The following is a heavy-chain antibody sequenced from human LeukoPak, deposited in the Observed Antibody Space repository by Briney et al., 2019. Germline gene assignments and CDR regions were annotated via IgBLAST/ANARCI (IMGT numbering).Heavy chain of an antibody. D-gene: IGHD3-22*01. V-gene: IGHV3-66*01. CDR3: ARAFSEYYYDSSGPGAFDI. CDR1: GFTVSSNY. CDR2: IYGGGST. Sequence: PGGSLRLSCAASGFTVSSNYMSWVRQAPGKGLEWVSVIYGGGSTYYADSVKGRFTISRDNSKNTLYLQMNSLRAEDTAVYYCARAFSEYYYDSSGPGAFDIWGQGTMVTVSS. J-gene: IGHJ3*02.